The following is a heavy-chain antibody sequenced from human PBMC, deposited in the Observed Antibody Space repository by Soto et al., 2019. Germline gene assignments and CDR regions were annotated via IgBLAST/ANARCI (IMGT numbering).Heavy chain of an antibody. CDR1: GGSISSYY. CDR3: ASYRSGSYTRFDP. J-gene: IGHJ5*02. D-gene: IGHD3-10*01. V-gene: IGHV4-59*01. CDR2: IYYSGST. Sequence: PSETLSLTCTVSGGSISSYYWSWIRQPPGKGLEWIGYIYYSGSTNYNPSLKSRVTISVDTSKNQFSLKLSSVTAADTAVYYCASYRSGSYTRFDPWGQGTLVTVS.